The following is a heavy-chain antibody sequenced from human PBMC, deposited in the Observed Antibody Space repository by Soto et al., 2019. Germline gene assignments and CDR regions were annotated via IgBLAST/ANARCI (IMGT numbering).Heavy chain of an antibody. D-gene: IGHD1-26*01. J-gene: IGHJ4*02. CDR1: GFTFSNYG. CDR2: ILYDGNNK. Sequence: GGSLRLSCAASGFTFSNYGMHWVRQAPGKGLEWVAGILYDGNNKYYADSVKGRFTISRDNSKSTLYLQMNSLITEDTAVYYCAKAKWELRTTEFWGQGTLVTVSS. V-gene: IGHV3-30*18. CDR3: AKAKWELRTTEF.